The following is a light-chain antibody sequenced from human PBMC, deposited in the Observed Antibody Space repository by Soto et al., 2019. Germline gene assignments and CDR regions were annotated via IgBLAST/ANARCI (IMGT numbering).Light chain of an antibody. Sequence: ELVLTQSPATLSVSPGERASLSCRASQSVGNNLAWYQHKPGQAPRLLIHGASTRATGIPDRFSGSGSGTEFTLTISSLQPEDFATYYCQQYNTYSQTFGQGTKVDIK. CDR3: QQYNTYSQT. CDR2: GAS. CDR1: QSVGNN. J-gene: IGKJ1*01. V-gene: IGKV3-15*01.